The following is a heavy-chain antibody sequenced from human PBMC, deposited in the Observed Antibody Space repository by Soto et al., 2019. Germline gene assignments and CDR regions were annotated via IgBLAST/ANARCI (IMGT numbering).Heavy chain of an antibody. CDR2: IIPIFGTA. J-gene: IGHJ4*02. D-gene: IGHD2-8*01. V-gene: IGHV1-69*13. CDR1: GGTFSSYA. Sequence: SVKVSCKASGGTFSSYAISWVRQAPGQGLEWMGGIIPIFGTANYAQKFQGRVTITADESTSTAYMELSSLRSEDTAVYYCARGNIVLMVYAPHFDYWGQGTLVTVSS. CDR3: ARGNIVLMVYAPHFDY.